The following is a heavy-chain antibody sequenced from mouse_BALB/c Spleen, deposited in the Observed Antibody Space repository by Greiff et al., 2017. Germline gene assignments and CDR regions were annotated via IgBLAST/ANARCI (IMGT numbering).Heavy chain of an antibody. Sequence: QVQLKQSGPGLVQPSQSLSITCTVSGFSLTSYGVHWVRQSPGKGLEWLGVIWSGGSTDYNAAFISRLSISKDNSKGQVFFKMNSLQANDTAIYYCARKECGNYGYFDYWGQGTTLTVSS. CDR2: IWSGGST. D-gene: IGHD2-10*02. J-gene: IGHJ2*01. CDR1: GFSLTSYG. V-gene: IGHV2-2*02. CDR3: ARKECGNYGYFDY.